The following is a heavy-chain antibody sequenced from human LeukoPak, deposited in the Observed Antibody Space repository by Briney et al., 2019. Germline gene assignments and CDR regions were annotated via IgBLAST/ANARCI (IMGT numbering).Heavy chain of an antibody. Sequence: HPGRSLRLSCAASGFTLDDYAMHWVRQPPGKGLEWVSGISWNSGRIGYVDSVKGRFTISRDNAKNSLYLQMNSLRLEDTALYYCAEDEDGDYAFDIWGQGTMVTVSS. CDR3: AEDEDGDYAFDI. D-gene: IGHD4-17*01. V-gene: IGHV3-9*01. CDR1: GFTLDDYA. J-gene: IGHJ3*02. CDR2: ISWNSGRI.